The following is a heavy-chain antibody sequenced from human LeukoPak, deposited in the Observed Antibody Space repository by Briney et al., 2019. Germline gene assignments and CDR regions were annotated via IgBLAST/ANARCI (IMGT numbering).Heavy chain of an antibody. D-gene: IGHD2-15*01. J-gene: IGHJ4*02. CDR1: GITFSRFW. Sequence: GGSLRLSCAASGITFSRFWMSWVRQAPGKGLQWVANINQDGSEKHYVDSVKGRFTISRDNAKNSLYLQMNSLRTEDTAMYYCARGPTRANSSDYWGQGTLVAVSS. V-gene: IGHV3-7*01. CDR3: ARGPTRANSSDY. CDR2: INQDGSEK.